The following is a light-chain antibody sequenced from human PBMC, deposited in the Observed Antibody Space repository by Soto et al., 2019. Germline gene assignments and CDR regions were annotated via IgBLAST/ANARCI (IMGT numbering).Light chain of an antibody. J-gene: IGLJ2*01. CDR3: SSYTSSNTLV. CDR2: EVS. V-gene: IGLV2-14*01. Sequence: QSALTQPASVSGSPGQSITISCTGTSSDVGAYNYVSWYQQHPGKAPKLMIFEVSDRPSGVSNRFSGSKSGNTASLTISGLKAEDEADYYGSSYTSSNTLVFGGGTKLTVL. CDR1: SSDVGAYNY.